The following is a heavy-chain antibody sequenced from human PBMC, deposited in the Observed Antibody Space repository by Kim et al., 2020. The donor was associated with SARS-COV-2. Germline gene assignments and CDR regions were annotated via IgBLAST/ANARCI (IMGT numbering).Heavy chain of an antibody. J-gene: IGHJ4*02. CDR3: ARLPGVMVAV. Sequence: YYVDSVNCRFTHSRDNAKNFRFLHMNSRRAEDTAVYYCARLPGVMVAVWGQGTLVTVSS. V-gene: IGHV3-7*01. D-gene: IGHD2-21*01.